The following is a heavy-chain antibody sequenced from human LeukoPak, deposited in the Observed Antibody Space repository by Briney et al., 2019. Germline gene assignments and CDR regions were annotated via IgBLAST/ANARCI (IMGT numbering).Heavy chain of an antibody. CDR1: GFIFSSYG. V-gene: IGHV3-23*01. CDR2: ISGSGSGGST. Sequence: GGSLRLSCAASGFIFSSYGMTWVRQAPGKGLEWVSSISGSGSGGSTYYADSVKGRFTISRDDSKNTLYLQMNSLRVEDAAVYYCAKATSVTTLFDYWGQGTLVTVSS. J-gene: IGHJ4*02. D-gene: IGHD4-17*01. CDR3: AKATSVTTLFDY.